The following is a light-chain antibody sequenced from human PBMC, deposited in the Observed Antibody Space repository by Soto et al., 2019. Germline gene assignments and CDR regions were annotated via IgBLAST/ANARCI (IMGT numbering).Light chain of an antibody. Sequence: EIVMTQSPATLSVSPGERATLSCRASQSVGSTLAWYQQKPGQAPRLLIYGASTRATGVPARFSGSGAGTEFTLTISSLQADDRAVYYCQQYHDWPPLTFGGGTKVEIK. CDR1: QSVGST. CDR3: QQYHDWPPLT. V-gene: IGKV3-15*01. J-gene: IGKJ4*01. CDR2: GAS.